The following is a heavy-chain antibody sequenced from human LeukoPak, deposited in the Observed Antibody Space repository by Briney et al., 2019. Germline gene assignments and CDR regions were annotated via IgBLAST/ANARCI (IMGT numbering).Heavy chain of an antibody. CDR3: ARRLAGTEDY. CDR2: FYYSGST. V-gene: IGHV4-39*01. J-gene: IGHJ4*02. D-gene: IGHD6-13*01. Sequence: PSETLSLTCAVYGVSFSGYYWGWIRQPPGRGLEWIGSFYYSGSTYYNPSLRSRVTISVDTSKNQFSLRLSSVTATVTAVYYCARRLAGTEDYWGQGTLVTVSS. CDR1: GVSFSGYY.